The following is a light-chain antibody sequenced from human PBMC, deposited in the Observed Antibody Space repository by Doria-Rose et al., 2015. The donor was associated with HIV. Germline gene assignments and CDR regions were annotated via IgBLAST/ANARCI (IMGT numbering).Light chain of an antibody. CDR2: WAS. J-gene: IGKJ2*01. V-gene: IGKV4-1*01. Sequence: MTQSPDSLAVSLGERATINCKSSQSILYNSNSKNYLAWYQQKPGQPPKLLIYWASTRESGVPDRFSGSGSGTDFTLTISSLQAEDVAVYYCQRYYSTPYTFGQGTKLEIK. CDR3: QRYYSTPYT. CDR1: QSILYNSNSKNY.